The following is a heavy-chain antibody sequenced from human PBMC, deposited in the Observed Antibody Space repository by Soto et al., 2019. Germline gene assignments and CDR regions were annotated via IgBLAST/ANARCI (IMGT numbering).Heavy chain of an antibody. Sequence: ASVKVSCKASGYTFTSYAMHWVRQAPGQRLEWMGWINAGNGNTKYSQKFQGRVTITRDTSASTAYMELSSLRSEDTAVYYCATLYCISTSCYQNWFDPWGQGTLVTVSS. CDR3: ATLYCISTSCYQNWFDP. D-gene: IGHD2-2*01. V-gene: IGHV1-3*01. CDR2: INAGNGNT. J-gene: IGHJ5*02. CDR1: GYTFTSYA.